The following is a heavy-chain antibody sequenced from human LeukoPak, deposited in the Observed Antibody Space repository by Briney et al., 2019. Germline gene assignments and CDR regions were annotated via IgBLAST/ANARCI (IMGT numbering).Heavy chain of an antibody. Sequence: GGSLRLSCAASGFTFSSYAMSWVRQAPGKGLEWVSAISGSGGSTYYADSVKGRFTISRDNSKNTLYLQMNSLRAEDTAVYYCARDHALTLNSNYVGAFDIWGHGTMVTVSS. CDR3: ARDHALTLNSNYVGAFDI. CDR2: ISGSGGST. CDR1: GFTFSSYA. D-gene: IGHD4-11*01. J-gene: IGHJ3*02. V-gene: IGHV3-23*01.